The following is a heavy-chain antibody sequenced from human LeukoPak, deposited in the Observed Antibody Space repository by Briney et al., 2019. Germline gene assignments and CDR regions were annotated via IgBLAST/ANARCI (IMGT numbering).Heavy chain of an antibody. CDR1: GGSISSSNSY. V-gene: IGHV4-39*07. D-gene: IGHD4/OR15-4a*01. CDR2: IFYSGST. CDR3: ARGANFYYYGMDV. Sequence: ASETLPLTCTVSGGSISSSNSYWGWIRQPPGKGLEWVGSIFYSGSTFYNPSLKSRVTISVDTSKNRFSLKLSSVTAADTAVYYCARGANFYYYGMDVWGQGTTVTVSS. J-gene: IGHJ6*02.